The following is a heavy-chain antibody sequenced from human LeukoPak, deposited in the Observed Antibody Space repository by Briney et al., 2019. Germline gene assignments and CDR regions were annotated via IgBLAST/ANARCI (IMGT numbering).Heavy chain of an antibody. J-gene: IGHJ4*02. CDR3: ARETKGDYDY. V-gene: IGHV3-64*01. D-gene: IGHD2-21*01. CDR2: ISETGART. Sequence: GGSLRLSCAASGFTFSAYPMHWVRQAPGQGLESVSAISETGARTYYANSVRGRFTISRGNSRNTVDLQMGSLRAEDMGVYYCARETKGDYDYWGQGTLVTVSS. CDR1: GFTFSAYP.